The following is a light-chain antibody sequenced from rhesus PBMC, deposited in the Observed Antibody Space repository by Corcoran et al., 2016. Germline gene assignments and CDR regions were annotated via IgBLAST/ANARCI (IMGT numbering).Light chain of an antibody. CDR3: QQGYSTPLT. CDR2: YAN. J-gene: IGKJ4*01. CDR1: QGISRY. V-gene: IGKV1-32*03. Sequence: DIQMSQSPSSLSASVGDRVTITCRASQGISRYVNWYQQKPGKAPKLLIYYANSLASGVPSMFSGSGSGTDYTRTISSLQPEDFATYYCQQGYSTPLTFGGGTKVEIK.